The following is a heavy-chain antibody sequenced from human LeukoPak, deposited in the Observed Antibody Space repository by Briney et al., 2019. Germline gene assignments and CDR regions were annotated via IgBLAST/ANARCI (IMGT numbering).Heavy chain of an antibody. D-gene: IGHD2-2*01. J-gene: IGHJ4*02. Sequence: PGGSLRLSCAASGFTFSSYWMSWVRQAPGKGLEWVANIKQVGSEKYYVDSVKGRFTISRDNAKNSLYLQMNSLRAEDTAVYYCARMVVPAAISRGYFDYWGQGTLVTVSS. CDR1: GFTFSSYW. V-gene: IGHV3-7*01. CDR2: IKQVGSEK. CDR3: ARMVVPAAISRGYFDY.